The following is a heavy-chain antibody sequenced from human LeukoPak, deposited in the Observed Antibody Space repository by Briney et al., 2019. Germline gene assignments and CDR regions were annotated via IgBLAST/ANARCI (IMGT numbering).Heavy chain of an antibody. V-gene: IGHV1-18*01. CDR3: AREGSSSWSAHYYYMDV. Sequence: GASVKVSCKASGYTFTSYGISWVRQAPGQGLEWMGWISAYNGNTNYAQKLQGRVTMTTDTSTSTAYMELRSLRSDDTAVYYCAREGSSSWSAHYYYMDVWGKGTTVTVSS. J-gene: IGHJ6*03. CDR1: GYTFTSYG. CDR2: ISAYNGNT. D-gene: IGHD6-13*01.